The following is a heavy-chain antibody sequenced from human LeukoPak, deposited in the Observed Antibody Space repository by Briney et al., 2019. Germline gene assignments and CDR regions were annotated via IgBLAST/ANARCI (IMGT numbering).Heavy chain of an antibody. J-gene: IGHJ4*02. CDR2: TGLESVHT. CDR3: AKGDDIGKHPTRAYYFDI. D-gene: IGHD5-24*01. V-gene: IGHV3-23*01. CDR1: GFIFSRHA. Sequence: PGGSLRLSCAASGFIFSRHAMSWVRQAPGKGLEWVSTTGLESVHTLCADSVQGRFTVSRDNSRNTLDLQMDNLRVDDTAVYYCAKGDDIGKHPTRAYYFDIWGQGTLDTVSS.